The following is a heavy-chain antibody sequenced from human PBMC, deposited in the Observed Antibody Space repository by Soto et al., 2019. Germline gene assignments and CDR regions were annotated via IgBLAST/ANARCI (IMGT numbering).Heavy chain of an antibody. CDR2: IYYSGST. D-gene: IGHD5-18*01. CDR3: ARDLSTAMVTGAFDY. V-gene: IGHV4-31*03. J-gene: IGHJ4*02. Sequence: QVQLQESGPGLVKPSQTLSLTCTVSGGSISSGGYYWSWIRQHPGRGRGWFGYIYYSGSTYYNPSLKSRVTISVDTSKNQFSLKLSSVTAADTAVYYCARDLSTAMVTGAFDYWGQGTLVTVSS. CDR1: GGSISSGGYY.